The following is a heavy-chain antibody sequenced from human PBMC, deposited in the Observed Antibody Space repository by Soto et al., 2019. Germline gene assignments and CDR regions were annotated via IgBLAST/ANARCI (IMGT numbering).Heavy chain of an antibody. CDR2: SIPIFGTA. J-gene: IGHJ5*02. Sequence: SVKVSCKASGGTFTNYAIIWVRQAPGQGLEWMGGSIPIFGTANYAQRFQGRVTITGDKSTSTAYMELNSLRSEDTAVYYCARGGGGGAVAGNHCFDPWGQGTLVTVSS. CDR1: GGTFTNYA. CDR3: ARGGGGGAVAGNHCFDP. D-gene: IGHD6-19*01. V-gene: IGHV1-69*06.